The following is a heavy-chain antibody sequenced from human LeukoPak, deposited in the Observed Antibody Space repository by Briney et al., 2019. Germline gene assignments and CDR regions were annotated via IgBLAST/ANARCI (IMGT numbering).Heavy chain of an antibody. D-gene: IGHD3-10*01. V-gene: IGHV3-64*01. J-gene: IGHJ4*02. CDR3: ARDADNYGSGSNPFDY. CDR1: GFTFSSYA. Sequence: GGSLRLSCAASGFTFSSYAMHWVRQAPGKGLEYVSAISSNGGSTYYASSVKGRFTISRDNSKNTLYLQTGSLRAEDMAVYYCARDADNYGSGSNPFDYWGQGTLVTVSS. CDR2: ISSNGGST.